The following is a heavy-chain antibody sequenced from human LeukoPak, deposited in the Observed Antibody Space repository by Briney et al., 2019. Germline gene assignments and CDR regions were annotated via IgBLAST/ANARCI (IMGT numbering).Heavy chain of an antibody. Sequence: GGSLRLSCAASGFTFSSYAMHWVRQAPGKGLEWVAVISYDGSNKYYADSVKGRFTISRDNSKNTLYLQMNSLRAEDTAVYYCARPKTTVTLYYFDYWGQGTLVTVSS. V-gene: IGHV3-30-3*01. CDR1: GFTFSSYA. CDR3: ARPKTTVTLYYFDY. CDR2: ISYDGSNK. J-gene: IGHJ4*02. D-gene: IGHD4-17*01.